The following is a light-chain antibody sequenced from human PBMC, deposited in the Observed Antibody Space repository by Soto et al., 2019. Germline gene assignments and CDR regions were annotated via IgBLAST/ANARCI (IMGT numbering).Light chain of an antibody. J-gene: IGKJ4*01. CDR2: DAS. CDR3: QHFDKLLQLS. CDR1: QDIRNY. V-gene: IGKV1-33*01. Sequence: DIQMTQSPSSLSASVGDRVTITCQASQDIRNYLNWYQQKPGKAPNLLIYDASNLRAGVLSRFSASGSGTEFTFPISRLQRELIPTYYCQHFDKLLQLSFGGGIKVEIK.